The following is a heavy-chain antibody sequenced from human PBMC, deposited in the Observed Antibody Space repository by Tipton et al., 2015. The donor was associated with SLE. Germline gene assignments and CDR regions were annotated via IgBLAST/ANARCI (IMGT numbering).Heavy chain of an antibody. Sequence: SLRLSCAASGFTFDDYAMHWVRQVPGKGLEWVSGISWNSGNVGYADSVKGRFTISRDNAKNSLYLQMSSLRAEDTAVYYCVTDEAGDRDFDYWGQGTLVTVSS. V-gene: IGHV3-9*01. CDR2: ISWNSGNV. D-gene: IGHD4-17*01. CDR1: GFTFDDYA. CDR3: VTDEAGDRDFDY. J-gene: IGHJ4*02.